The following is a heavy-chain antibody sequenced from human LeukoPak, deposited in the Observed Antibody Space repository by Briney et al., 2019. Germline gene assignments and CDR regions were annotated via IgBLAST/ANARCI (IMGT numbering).Heavy chain of an antibody. Sequence: GGSLRLSCAASGFTFSSYGMSWVRQAPGKGLEWVSAISGSGGSTYYADSVKGRFTISRDNSKNTLYLQMNSLRAEDTAVYYCARSKAPQLVLWGFDYWGQGTLVTVSS. D-gene: IGHD6-13*01. CDR2: ISGSGGST. V-gene: IGHV3-23*01. J-gene: IGHJ4*02. CDR3: ARSKAPQLVLWGFDY. CDR1: GFTFSSYG.